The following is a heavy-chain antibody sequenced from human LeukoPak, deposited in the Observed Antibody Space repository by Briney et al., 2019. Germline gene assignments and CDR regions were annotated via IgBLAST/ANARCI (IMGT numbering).Heavy chain of an antibody. D-gene: IGHD1-26*01. CDR2: IYTSGST. V-gene: IGHV4-4*07. Sequence: KPSETLSLTCTVSGGSISSYYWSWIRQPAGKGLEWIGRIYTSGSTNYNPSLKSRVTMSVDTSKNQFSLKLSSVTAADTAVYYCASELVGAIKAYFDYWGQGTLVTVSS. CDR1: GGSISSYY. J-gene: IGHJ4*02. CDR3: ASELVGAIKAYFDY.